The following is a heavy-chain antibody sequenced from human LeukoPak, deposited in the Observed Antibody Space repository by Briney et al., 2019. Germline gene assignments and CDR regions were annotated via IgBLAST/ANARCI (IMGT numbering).Heavy chain of an antibody. Sequence: KSSETLSLTCTVSGGSISSYYWSWIRQPPGKGLEWIGYIYYSGSTNYNPSLKSRVTISVDTSKNQFSLKLSSVTAADTAVYYCARAINYYDSSGYLYWGQGTLVTVSS. CDR2: IYYSGST. V-gene: IGHV4-59*12. J-gene: IGHJ4*02. CDR3: ARAINYYDSSGYLY. D-gene: IGHD3-22*01. CDR1: GGSISSYY.